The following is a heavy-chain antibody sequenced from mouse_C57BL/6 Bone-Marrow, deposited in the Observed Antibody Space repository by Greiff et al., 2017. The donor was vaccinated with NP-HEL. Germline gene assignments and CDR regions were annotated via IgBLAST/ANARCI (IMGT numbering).Heavy chain of an antibody. CDR2: ISYSGST. D-gene: IGHD1-1*01. J-gene: IGHJ1*03. CDR3: ARGGITTVVATDV. Sequence: EVQVVESGPGMVKPSQSLSLTCTVTGYSITSGYDWHWIRHFPGNKLEWMGYISYSGSTNYNPSLKSRISITHDTSTNHFFLKLNSVTTEDTATYYCARGGITTVVATDVWGTGTTVTVSS. CDR1: GYSITSGYD. V-gene: IGHV3-1*01.